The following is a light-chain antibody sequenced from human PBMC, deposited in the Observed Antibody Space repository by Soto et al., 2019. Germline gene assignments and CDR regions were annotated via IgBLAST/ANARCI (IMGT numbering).Light chain of an antibody. J-gene: IGLJ2*01. CDR3: AAWDDSLNGVV. Sequence: QSVLTQPPSASGTPGQRVTISCSGSSSNIGSNTVNWYQQVPGTAPKLLISSSNPRPSGVPDRFSGSKSGTSASLAINGLQSEDEADYYCAAWDDSLNGVVFGGGTQLTVL. CDR2: SSN. CDR1: SSNIGSNT. V-gene: IGLV1-44*01.